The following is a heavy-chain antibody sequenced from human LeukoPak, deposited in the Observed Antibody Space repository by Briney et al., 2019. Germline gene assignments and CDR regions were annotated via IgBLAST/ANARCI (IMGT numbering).Heavy chain of an antibody. J-gene: IGHJ4*02. CDR3: ATGRRYCSSTSCLDAGGLSTEL. D-gene: IGHD2-2*01. Sequence: ASVKVSCKVSGYTLTELSMHWVRQAPGKGLEWMGGFDPEDGETIYAQKFQGRVTMTEDTSTDTAYMELSSLRSEDTAVYYCATGRRYCSSTSCLDAGGLSTELWGQGTLVTGSS. CDR2: FDPEDGET. CDR1: GYTLTELS. V-gene: IGHV1-24*01.